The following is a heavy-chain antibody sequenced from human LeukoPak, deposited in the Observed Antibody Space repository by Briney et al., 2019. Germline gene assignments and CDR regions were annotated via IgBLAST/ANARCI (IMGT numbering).Heavy chain of an antibody. D-gene: IGHD2-2*01. Sequence: ASVKVSCKASGYTFTSYGISWVRQAPGQGLEWMGWISAYNGNTNYAQKLQGRVTMTKDTSTSTAYMELRSLRSDDTAVYYCARDLVVVVPAANKDRWFDPWGQGTLVTVSS. CDR1: GYTFTSYG. V-gene: IGHV1-18*01. CDR2: ISAYNGNT. CDR3: ARDLVVVVPAANKDRWFDP. J-gene: IGHJ5*02.